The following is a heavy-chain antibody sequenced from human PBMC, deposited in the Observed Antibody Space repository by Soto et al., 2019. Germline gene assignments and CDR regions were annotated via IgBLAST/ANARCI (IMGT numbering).Heavy chain of an antibody. V-gene: IGHV3-21*04. D-gene: IGHD2-2*01. CDR2: ISSSSSYI. CDR3: AKGGGQLLGNWFDP. CDR1: GFTFSSYS. J-gene: IGHJ5*02. Sequence: GGSLRLSCAASGFTFSSYSMNWVRQAPGKGLEWVSSISSSSSYIYYADSVKGRFTISRDNAKNTLYLQMNSLRAEDTAVYYCAKGGGQLLGNWFDPWGQGTLVTVSS.